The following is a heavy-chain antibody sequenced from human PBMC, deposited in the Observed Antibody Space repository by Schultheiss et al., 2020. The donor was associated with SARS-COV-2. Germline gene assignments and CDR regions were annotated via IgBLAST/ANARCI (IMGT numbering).Heavy chain of an antibody. J-gene: IGHJ4*02. Sequence: GGSLRLSCAASGFTFSSYGMHWVRQAPGKGLEWVAVISYDGSNKYYADSVKGRFTISRDNAKNSLYLQMNSLRAEDTAVYYCARWEGLTVTPFDYWGQGTLVTVSS. CDR3: ARWEGLTVTPFDY. CDR1: GFTFSSYG. V-gene: IGHV3-30*12. CDR2: ISYDGSNK. D-gene: IGHD4-17*01.